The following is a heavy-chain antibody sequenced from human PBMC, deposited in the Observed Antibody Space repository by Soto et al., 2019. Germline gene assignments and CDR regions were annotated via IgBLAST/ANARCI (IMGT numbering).Heavy chain of an antibody. CDR3: AKDQEDIVVVVAATPEYFQH. D-gene: IGHD2-15*01. Sequence: GGSLRLSCAASGFTFSSYAMSWVRQAPGKGPEWVSAISGSGGSTYYADSVKGRFTISRDNSKNTLYLQMNSLRAEDTAVYYCAKDQEDIVVVVAATPEYFQHWGQGTLVTVSS. J-gene: IGHJ1*01. CDR2: ISGSGGST. CDR1: GFTFSSYA. V-gene: IGHV3-23*01.